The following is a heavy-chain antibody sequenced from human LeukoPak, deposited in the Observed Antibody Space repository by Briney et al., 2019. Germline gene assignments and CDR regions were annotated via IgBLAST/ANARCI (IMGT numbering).Heavy chain of an antibody. J-gene: IGHJ6*03. CDR3: ARDLRAWGEYQLPQRDYYYYYMDV. CDR2: INPGGGST. Sequence: GASVKVSCKASGYTFTSYYMHWVRQAPGQGLEWMGIINPGGGSTSYAQKFQGRVTMTRDMSTSTVYMELSSLRSEDTAVYYCARDLRAWGEYQLPQRDYYYYYMDVWGKGTTVTVSS. D-gene: IGHD2-2*01. V-gene: IGHV1-46*01. CDR1: GYTFTSYY.